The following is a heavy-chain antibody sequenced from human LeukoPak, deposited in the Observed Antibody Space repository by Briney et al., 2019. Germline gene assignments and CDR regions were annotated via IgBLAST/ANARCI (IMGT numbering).Heavy chain of an antibody. J-gene: IGHJ6*03. CDR1: GGSISSSSYY. CDR3: ARAARTGNYYYYMDV. CDR2: IYHSGST. Sequence: PSETLSLTCTVSGGSISSSSYYWGWIRQPPGKGLECIGSIYHSGSTYYNPSLKSRVTISVDTSKNQFSLKLSSVTAADTAVYYCARAARTGNYYYYMDVWGKGTTVTISS. V-gene: IGHV4-39*07. D-gene: IGHD3-10*01.